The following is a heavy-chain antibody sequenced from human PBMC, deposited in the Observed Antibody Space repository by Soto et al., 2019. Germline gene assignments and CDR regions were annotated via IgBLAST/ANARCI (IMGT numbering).Heavy chain of an antibody. CDR2: LSASGGST. Sequence: EVQLLASGGGVVQTGVSLRLSCAASGFTFSIYAMNWVRQAPGKGLELVSALSASGGSTYYADSVKGRFNISRDNSKNTLYLQMNSLRAEDTAVYYCAKAGTHSYFDYWGQGTLVTVSS. CDR3: AKAGTHSYFDY. V-gene: IGHV3-23*01. D-gene: IGHD1-1*01. CDR1: GFTFSIYA. J-gene: IGHJ4*02.